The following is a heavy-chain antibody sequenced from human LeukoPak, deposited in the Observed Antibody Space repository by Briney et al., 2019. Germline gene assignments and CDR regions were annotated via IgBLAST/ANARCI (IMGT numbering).Heavy chain of an antibody. D-gene: IGHD6-19*01. Sequence: GASVKVSCKASGYTFTDYPMHWVRQAPGQRLEWMGWINTGDGNTKYSQEFQGRITITRDTSASTAYMELSSLRSGDMAVYYCARNLAVAPHAYYFDYWGQGTLVTVSS. CDR2: INTGDGNT. V-gene: IGHV1-3*03. CDR3: ARNLAVAPHAYYFDY. CDR1: GYTFTDYP. J-gene: IGHJ4*02.